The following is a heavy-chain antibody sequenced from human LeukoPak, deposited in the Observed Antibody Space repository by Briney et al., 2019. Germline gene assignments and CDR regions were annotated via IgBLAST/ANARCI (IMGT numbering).Heavy chain of an antibody. CDR3: ARGRPHGNDY. D-gene: IGHD4-23*01. J-gene: IGHJ4*02. Sequence: GGSLRLSCAASGFSVSSNYMNWVRQAPGKGLVWVSRIASDGSSTTYADSVKGRFSISRDNAKNTLYLQMNSLRVEDTAVYYCARGRPHGNDYWGQGTLVTVSS. CDR1: GFSVSSNY. V-gene: IGHV3-74*01. CDR2: IASDGSST.